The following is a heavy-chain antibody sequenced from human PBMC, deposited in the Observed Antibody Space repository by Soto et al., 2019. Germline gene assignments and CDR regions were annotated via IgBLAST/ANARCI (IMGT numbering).Heavy chain of an antibody. V-gene: IGHV3-9*01. Sequence: EVQLVESGGGLVQPGRSLRLSCAASGFTFDDYAMHWLRQAPGKGLEWVSGISWNSVSIGYADSVNGRFTISRDNAKNSLYLQMNSLRAEDTALYYCSKANAQNYDILTRSAFDIWCQGTMVTVSS. CDR1: GFTFDDYA. CDR2: ISWNSVSI. D-gene: IGHD3-9*01. J-gene: IGHJ3*02. CDR3: SKANAQNYDILTRSAFDI.